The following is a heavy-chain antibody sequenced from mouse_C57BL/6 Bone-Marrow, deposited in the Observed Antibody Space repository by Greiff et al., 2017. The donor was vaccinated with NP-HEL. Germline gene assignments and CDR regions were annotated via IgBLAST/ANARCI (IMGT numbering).Heavy chain of an antibody. J-gene: IGHJ2*01. CDR1: GYTFTSYW. CDR2: INPSNGGT. Sequence: QVQLQQPGTELVKPGASVKLSCKASGYTFTSYWMHWVKQRPGQGLEWIGNINPSNGGTNYNEKFKSKATLTVDKSSSTAYMQLSSLTSEDSAVYFCARGAAQAYYFDYWGQGTTLTVSS. D-gene: IGHD3-2*02. V-gene: IGHV1-53*01. CDR3: ARGAAQAYYFDY.